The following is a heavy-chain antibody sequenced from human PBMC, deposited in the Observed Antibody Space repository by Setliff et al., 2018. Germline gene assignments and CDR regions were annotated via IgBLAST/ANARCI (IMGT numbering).Heavy chain of an antibody. CDR3: ARSHYYASGNSHYYYMDV. J-gene: IGHJ6*03. D-gene: IGHD3-10*01. CDR1: GGSISSDY. Sequence: SETLSLTCNVSGGSISSDYWAWIRQPPGKALEWIGYFYHSASSNYNPSLKGRVTMSADTSNKQLYLSLTSVSVADTAMYYCARSHYYASGNSHYYYMDVWGKGTAVTVSS. V-gene: IGHV4-59*08. CDR2: FYHSASS.